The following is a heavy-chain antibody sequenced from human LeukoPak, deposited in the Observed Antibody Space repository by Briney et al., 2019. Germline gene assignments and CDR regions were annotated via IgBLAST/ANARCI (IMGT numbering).Heavy chain of an antibody. CDR2: IRYDESNK. D-gene: IGHD3-16*01. CDR1: GFGFSGYD. V-gene: IGHV3-30*02. J-gene: IGHJ4*02. Sequence: GGSLRLSCAASGFGFSGYDMQWVRQAPGKGLEWVAFIRYDESNKYYADSVKGRFTVSRDNSKNTMYLQMNSLRREDTAVYYCAPKDYGVAYWGQGTPVTVSS. CDR3: APKDYGVAY.